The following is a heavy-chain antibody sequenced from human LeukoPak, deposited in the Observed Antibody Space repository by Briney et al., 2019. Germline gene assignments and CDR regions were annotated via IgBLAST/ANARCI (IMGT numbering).Heavy chain of an antibody. J-gene: IGHJ1*01. V-gene: IGHV1-69*13. Sequence: GASVKVSCKASGGTFSSYAISWVRQAPGQGLEWMGGIIPIFGTANYAQKFQGGVTITADESTSTAYMELSSLRSEDTAVYYCASRPLQWLVPLHFQHWGQGTLVTVSS. CDR1: GGTFSSYA. D-gene: IGHD6-19*01. CDR3: ASRPLQWLVPLHFQH. CDR2: IIPIFGTA.